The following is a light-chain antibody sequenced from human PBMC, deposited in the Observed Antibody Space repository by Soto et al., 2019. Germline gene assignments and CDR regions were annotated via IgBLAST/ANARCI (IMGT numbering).Light chain of an antibody. V-gene: IGKV1-5*03. CDR1: QTISSW. CDR3: QHYNSYSEA. J-gene: IGKJ1*01. CDR2: KAS. Sequence: IQMTQSPSTLSGSVGDRVTITCRASQTISSWLAWYQQKPGKAPKLLIYKASTLKSGVPSRFSGSGSGTEFTLTISSLQPDDFATYYCQHYNSYSEAFCQGTKVDIK.